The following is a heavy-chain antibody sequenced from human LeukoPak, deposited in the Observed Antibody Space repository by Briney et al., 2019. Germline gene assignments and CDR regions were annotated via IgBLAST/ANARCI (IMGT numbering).Heavy chain of an antibody. V-gene: IGHV4-34*01. Sequence: PSETLSLTCAVYGGSFSGYYWSWIRQPPGKGLEWIGEINHSGSTNYNPSLKSRVTISVDTSKNQFSLKLSSVTAADTAVYYCARGGGDGYKSPFDYWGQGTLVTVSS. CDR2: INHSGST. CDR1: GGSFSGYY. CDR3: ARGGGDGYKSPFDY. D-gene: IGHD3-16*01. J-gene: IGHJ4*02.